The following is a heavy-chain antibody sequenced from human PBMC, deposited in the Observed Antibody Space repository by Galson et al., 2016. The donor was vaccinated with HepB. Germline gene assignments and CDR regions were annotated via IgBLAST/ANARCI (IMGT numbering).Heavy chain of an antibody. D-gene: IGHD5-12*01. CDR2: VSFDGRNM. J-gene: IGHJ4*02. CDR1: GFTFSTYG. V-gene: IGHV3-30*18. CDR3: AKDGWPRSLEHYFDY. Sequence: SLRLSCAASGFTFSTYGMHWVRQAPGKGLEWVAAVSFDGRNMYYGGSVEGRFTISRDNSNNTVSLQMNSLTAEDTAVYFCAKDGWPRSLEHYFDYWGQGTLVTASS.